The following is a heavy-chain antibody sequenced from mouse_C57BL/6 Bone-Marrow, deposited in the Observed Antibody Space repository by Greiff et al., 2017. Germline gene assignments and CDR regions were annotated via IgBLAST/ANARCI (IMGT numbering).Heavy chain of an antibody. J-gene: IGHJ1*03. Sequence: VQLQQSGAELVRPGTSVKLSCKASGYTFTSYWMHWVKQRPGQGLEWIGVIDPSDSYTNYNQKFKGKATLTVDTSSSTAYMQLSSLTSEDSAVYYCASLSTTVVAHWYFDVWGTGTTVTVSS. CDR2: IDPSDSYT. V-gene: IGHV1-59*01. CDR3: ASLSTTVVAHWYFDV. CDR1: GYTFTSYW. D-gene: IGHD1-1*01.